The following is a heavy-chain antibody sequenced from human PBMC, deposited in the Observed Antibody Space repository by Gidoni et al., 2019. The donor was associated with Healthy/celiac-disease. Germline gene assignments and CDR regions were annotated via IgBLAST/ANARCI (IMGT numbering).Heavy chain of an antibody. J-gene: IGHJ3*02. V-gene: IGHV3-23*01. Sequence: EVQLLESGGGLLQPGGSLRLSCAASGFTFSSYAMSWVRQAPGKGLEWVSAISGSGGSTYYADSVKGRFTISRDNSKNTLYLQMNSWRAEDTAVYYCAKQGGGSYTGAAFDIWGQGTMVTVSS. CDR3: AKQGGGSYTGAAFDI. D-gene: IGHD1-26*01. CDR1: GFTFSSYA. CDR2: ISGSGGST.